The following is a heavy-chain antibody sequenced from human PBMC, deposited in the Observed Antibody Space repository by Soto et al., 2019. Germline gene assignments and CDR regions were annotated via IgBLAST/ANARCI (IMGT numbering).Heavy chain of an antibody. CDR3: ARETGTGYGMDV. V-gene: IGHV6-1*01. Sequence: TLTPRRDISGDRVSGNNSAWNWISQSPSRGLEWLGRTYYRSMWYNDYALSVKSRITINPDTSMNQFSLQLNSVTPEDTAVYYCARETGTGYGMDVWGQGTTVTVSS. D-gene: IGHD1-1*01. CDR1: GDRVSGNNSA. J-gene: IGHJ6*02. CDR2: TYYRSMWYN.